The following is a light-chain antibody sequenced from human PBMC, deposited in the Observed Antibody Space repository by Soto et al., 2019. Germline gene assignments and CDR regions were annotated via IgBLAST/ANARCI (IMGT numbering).Light chain of an antibody. Sequence: EIVMTQSPATLSVSPGERGTLSCRASQSADSSLAWYQQKPGQAPRLLIHGASTRATGVPARFSGSGSGTEFTLTINSLHSEDVPIYYSLQHNNSPFTFGPGTKVDIQ. CDR2: GAS. V-gene: IGKV3-15*01. CDR1: QSADSS. CDR3: LQHNNSPFT. J-gene: IGKJ3*01.